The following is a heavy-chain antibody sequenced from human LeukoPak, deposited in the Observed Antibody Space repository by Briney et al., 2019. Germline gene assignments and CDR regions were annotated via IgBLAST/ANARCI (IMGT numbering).Heavy chain of an antibody. CDR2: IYTIWST. CDR1: GGSISSGRYY. J-gene: IGHJ6*03. D-gene: IGHD6-13*01. CDR3: AAGKPGTYSSPIYSYYYYMDV. V-gene: IGHV4-61*02. Sequence: SETLSLTCTVSGGSISSGRYYWSWIRQPAGKGLEGIGRIYTIWSTNYNPSLKSRVTISVDTSKNQFSLKLTSVTAADTAVYYCAAGKPGTYSSPIYSYYYYMDVWGKGTTVTVSS.